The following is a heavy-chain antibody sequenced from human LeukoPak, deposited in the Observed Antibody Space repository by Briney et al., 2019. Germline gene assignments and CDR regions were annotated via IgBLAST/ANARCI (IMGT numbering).Heavy chain of an antibody. V-gene: IGHV1-69*10. Sequence: SVRVSYKDSGGTFSSYVISWVRQGPGQGVEWMGRIIPILCIAKYAQKFQGRVTITADKSTSTAYMELSSLRSEDTAVYYCARETYCGGDCYSDLWFDPWGQGTLVTVSS. CDR2: IIPILCIA. CDR1: GGTFSSYV. D-gene: IGHD2-21*02. J-gene: IGHJ5*02. CDR3: ARETYCGGDCYSDLWFDP.